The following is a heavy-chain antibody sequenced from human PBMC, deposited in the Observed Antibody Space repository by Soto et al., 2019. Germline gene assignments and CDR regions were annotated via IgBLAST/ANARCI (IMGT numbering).Heavy chain of an antibody. D-gene: IGHD3-22*01. CDR3: ARVGDSSGSQSHYFDY. V-gene: IGHV4-30-2*01. CDR1: GGSISSGGYS. J-gene: IGHJ4*02. Sequence: SETLSLTCAVSGGSISSGGYSWSWIRQPPGKGLEWIGYIYHSGSTYYNPSLKSRVTISVDRSKNQFSLKLSSVTAADTAVYYCARVGDSSGSQSHYFDYWGQGTLVTVSS. CDR2: IYHSGST.